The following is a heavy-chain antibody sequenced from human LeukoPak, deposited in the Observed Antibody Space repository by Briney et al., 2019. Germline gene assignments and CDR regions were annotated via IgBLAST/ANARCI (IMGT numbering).Heavy chain of an antibody. CDR2: INWNGGST. CDR1: GFTFDDYG. Sequence: GGSLRLSCAASGFTFDDYGMSWVRQAPGKGLEWFSGINWNGGSTGYADSVKGRFTISRDNAKNSLYLQMNSLRAEDTALYYCARDPWGTEENWNYGWFDPWGQGTLVTVSS. CDR3: ARDPWGTEENWNYGWFDP. J-gene: IGHJ5*02. V-gene: IGHV3-20*04. D-gene: IGHD1-7*01.